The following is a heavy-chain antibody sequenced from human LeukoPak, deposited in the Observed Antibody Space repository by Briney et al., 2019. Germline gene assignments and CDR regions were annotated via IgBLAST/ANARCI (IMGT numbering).Heavy chain of an antibody. CDR2: IIPIFGTA. CDR3: ARTYSNYDGFFDY. V-gene: IGHV1-69*05. Sequence: XCKASGGTFSSYAISWVRQAPGQGLEWMGGIIPIFGTANYAQKFQGRVTMTTDTSKSTAYMEMRSLSSDDTAVYYCARTYSNYDGFFDYWGQGTLVAVSS. D-gene: IGHD4-11*01. CDR1: GGTFSSYA. J-gene: IGHJ4*02.